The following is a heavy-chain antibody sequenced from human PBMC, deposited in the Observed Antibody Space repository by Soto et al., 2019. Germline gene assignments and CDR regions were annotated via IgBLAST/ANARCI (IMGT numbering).Heavy chain of an antibody. CDR1: GFTFNSYA. V-gene: IGHV3-33*05. D-gene: IGHD2-21*02. J-gene: IGHJ4*02. CDR2: ISHDEGFQ. Sequence: QVQLVESGGGVVQPGRSLRLSCSASGFTFNSYAMHWVRQAPGKGLEWVAVISHDEGFQHYLDSVKGRFAISRDNSKNTLYLQMNSLTDEDTAVYYCAAERPRGDCRFDYWGQGTLVTVSS. CDR3: AAERPRGDCRFDY.